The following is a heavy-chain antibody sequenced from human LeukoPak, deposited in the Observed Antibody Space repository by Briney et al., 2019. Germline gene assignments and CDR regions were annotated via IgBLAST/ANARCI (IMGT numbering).Heavy chain of an antibody. J-gene: IGHJ3*01. CDR3: ARARLGTMVRGVIADP. D-gene: IGHD3-10*01. Sequence: ASVNVSCKASGYTFTSYAMNLVRQAPGQGREWIGWINANTGNPTYAPGFTGRFVFYLDPSVSTAYLQISSLQAEDTAVYYCARARLGTMVRGVIADPWGEGPMVSVFS. CDR2: INANTGNP. V-gene: IGHV7-4-1*02. CDR1: GYTFTSYA.